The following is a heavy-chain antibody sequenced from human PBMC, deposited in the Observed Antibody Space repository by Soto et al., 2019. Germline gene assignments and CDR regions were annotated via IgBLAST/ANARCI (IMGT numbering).Heavy chain of an antibody. CDR2: ISAYNGNT. Sequence: VASVKVSCKASGYTFTSYGISWVRQAPGQGLEWMGWISAYNGNTNYAQKLQGRVTMTTDTSTSTAYMELRSLRSDDTAVYYCARDWSSWYGSHYYYYGMDVWGQGTTVTVSS. V-gene: IGHV1-18*01. D-gene: IGHD6-13*01. J-gene: IGHJ6*02. CDR3: ARDWSSWYGSHYYYYGMDV. CDR1: GYTFTSYG.